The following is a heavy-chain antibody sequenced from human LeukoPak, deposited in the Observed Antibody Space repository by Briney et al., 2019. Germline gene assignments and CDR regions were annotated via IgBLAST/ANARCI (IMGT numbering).Heavy chain of an antibody. D-gene: IGHD3-10*01. CDR2: INHSGST. CDR3: ARYYSLYYYMDV. V-gene: IGHV4-34*01. CDR1: GGSFSGYY. J-gene: IGHJ6*03. Sequence: PSETLSLTCAVYGGSFSGYYWSWIRQPPGKGLEWIGEINHSGSTNYNPSLKSRVTISVDTSKNQFSLRLSSVTAADTAVYYCARYYSLYYYMDVWGKGTTVTVSS.